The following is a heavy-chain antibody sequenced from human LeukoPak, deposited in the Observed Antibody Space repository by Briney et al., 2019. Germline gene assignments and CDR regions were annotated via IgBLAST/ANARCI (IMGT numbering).Heavy chain of an antibody. J-gene: IGHJ4*02. Sequence: SQTLSLTCTVSGGSISSSSYYWGWIRQPPGKGLEWIGSIYYSGSTYYNPSLKSRVTISVDTSKNQFSLKLSSVTAADTAVYYCARQSSYDYVWGSYRYDGYFDYWGQGTLVTVSS. CDR1: GGSISSSSYY. CDR2: IYYSGST. V-gene: IGHV4-39*01. CDR3: ARQSSYDYVWGSYRYDGYFDY. D-gene: IGHD3-16*02.